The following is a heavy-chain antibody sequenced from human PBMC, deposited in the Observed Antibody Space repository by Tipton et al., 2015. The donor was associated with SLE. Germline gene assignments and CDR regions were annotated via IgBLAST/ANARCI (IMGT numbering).Heavy chain of an antibody. CDR1: EDNFDSYA. D-gene: IGHD3-22*01. J-gene: IGHJ6*02. CDR2: IIPILGIA. CDR3: AKDDSSAYKVGMDV. V-gene: IGHV1-69*09. Sequence: QLVQSGAEVKKPGSSVKVSCKTSEDNFDSYAISWVRQAPGQGLEWMGRIIPILGIAKYAQKFQGRVTITAGKFANTAYMELRSLRSDDTAVYYCAKDDSSAYKVGMDVWGQGTTVTVSS.